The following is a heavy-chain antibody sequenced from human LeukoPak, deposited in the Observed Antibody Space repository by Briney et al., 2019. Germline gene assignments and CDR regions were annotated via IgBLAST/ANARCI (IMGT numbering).Heavy chain of an antibody. CDR1: GFTFSSYA. V-gene: IGHV3-23*01. Sequence: GGSLRLSCAASGFTFSSYAMRWVRQAPGKGLEWVSAISGSGGSTYYADSVKGRFTISRDNAKNSLCLQMNSLRAEDTALYYCARDAYCSGGNCYSGYFDLWGRGTLVTVSS. J-gene: IGHJ2*01. CDR3: ARDAYCSGGNCYSGYFDL. D-gene: IGHD2-15*01. CDR2: ISGSGGST.